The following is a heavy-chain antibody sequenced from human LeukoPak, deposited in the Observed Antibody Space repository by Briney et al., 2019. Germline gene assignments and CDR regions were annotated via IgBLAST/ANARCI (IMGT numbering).Heavy chain of an antibody. J-gene: IGHJ4*02. V-gene: IGHV1-69*04. Sequence: ASVKVSCKASGDTFIPYTFSWVRQAPGQGLEWIGRIIPSLDVSSYAQKFQGRVTLSADKDTTTTYMELTSLRSEDTAIYYCARDHCSPGTCLGGHWGQGTLVTVSS. CDR3: ARDHCSPGTCLGGH. CDR1: GDTFIPYT. CDR2: IIPSLDVS. D-gene: IGHD2-15*01.